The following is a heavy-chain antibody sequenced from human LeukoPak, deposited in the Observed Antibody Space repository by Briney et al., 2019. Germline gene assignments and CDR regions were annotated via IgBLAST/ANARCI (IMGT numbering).Heavy chain of an antibody. V-gene: IGHV3-23*01. CDR2: ISAGDST. D-gene: IGHD1-26*01. CDR3: AKPRGLTIVGAHFDY. Sequence: GGSLRLSCAASAFTFNSYAMSWVRQAPGKGLEWVSTISAGDSTYYPDSVKGRFIISRDNSKNTLYLQTNSLRAEDTALYYCAKPRGLTIVGAHFDYWGQGTLITVSS. CDR1: AFTFNSYA. J-gene: IGHJ4*02.